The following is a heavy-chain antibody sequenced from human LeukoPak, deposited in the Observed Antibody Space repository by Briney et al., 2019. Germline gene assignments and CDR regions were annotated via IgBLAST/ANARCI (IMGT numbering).Heavy chain of an antibody. Sequence: GGSLRLSCAASGFAFSTYGMNWVRQAPGKGLEWGSYITSRSTIYYADSVKGRFTISRDNVKNSLYLEMNSLRDDDTAVYYCARRVSGSYLDYWGQGILVTVSS. CDR3: ARRVSGSYLDY. CDR1: GFAFSTYG. CDR2: ITSRSTI. V-gene: IGHV3-48*02. J-gene: IGHJ4*02. D-gene: IGHD3-10*01.